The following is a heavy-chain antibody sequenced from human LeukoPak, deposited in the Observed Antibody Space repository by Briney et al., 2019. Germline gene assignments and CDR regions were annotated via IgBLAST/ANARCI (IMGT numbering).Heavy chain of an antibody. CDR3: ARGRYSSGWYDYYFDY. V-gene: IGHV4-34*01. D-gene: IGHD6-19*01. CDR1: GGSISSYY. J-gene: IGHJ4*02. CDR2: INHSGST. Sequence: PSETLSLTCTVSGGSISSYYWSWIRQPPGKGLEWIGEINHSGSTNYNPSLKSRVTISVDTSKNQFSLKLSSVTAADTAVYYCARGRYSSGWYDYYFDYWGQGTLVTVSS.